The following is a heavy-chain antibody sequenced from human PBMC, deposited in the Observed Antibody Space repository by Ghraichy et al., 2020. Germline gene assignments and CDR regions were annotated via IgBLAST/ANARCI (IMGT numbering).Heavy chain of an antibody. CDR2: IRSKANNYAT. CDR1: GLTFSDSA. J-gene: IGHJ5*02. D-gene: IGHD1-26*01. CDR3: TTYSDSGTTWLDP. V-gene: IGHV3-73*01. Sequence: GGSLRLSCAASGLTFSDSAMHWVRQASGKGLEWIGRIRSKANNYATSYAASVKGRFTISRDDSENMASLQMNSLKSEDTAVYYCTTYSDSGTTWLDPWGQATLVTVSS.